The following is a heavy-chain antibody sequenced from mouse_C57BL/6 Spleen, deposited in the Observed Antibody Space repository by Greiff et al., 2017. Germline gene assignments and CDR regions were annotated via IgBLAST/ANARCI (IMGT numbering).Heavy chain of an antibody. CDR2: IYPGDGDT. D-gene: IGHD1-1*01. CDR3: ARCPVVAHWYFDV. J-gene: IGHJ1*03. CDR1: GYAFSSYW. Sequence: VQLVESGAELVKPGASVKISCKASGYAFSSYWMNWVKQRPGKGLEWIGQIYPGDGDTNYNGKFKGKATLTADKSSSTAYMQLSSLTSEDSAVYFCARCPVVAHWYFDVWGTGTTVTVSS. V-gene: IGHV1-80*01.